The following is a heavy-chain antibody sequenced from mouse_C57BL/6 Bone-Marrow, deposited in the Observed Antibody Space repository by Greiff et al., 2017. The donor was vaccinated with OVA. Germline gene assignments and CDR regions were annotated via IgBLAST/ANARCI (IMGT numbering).Heavy chain of an antibody. CDR2: SRNKANDYTT. V-gene: IGHV7-1*01. D-gene: IGHD1-1*01. Sequence: EVKLVESGGGLVQSWRSLRLSCATSGFTFSDFYMEWVRQAPGKGLEWIAASRNKANDYTTEYSASVKGRFIVSRDTSQSILYLQMNALRAEDTAIYYCARDASHYYGSSWYFDVWGTGTTVTVSS. CDR1: GFTFSDFY. J-gene: IGHJ1*03. CDR3: ARDASHYYGSSWYFDV.